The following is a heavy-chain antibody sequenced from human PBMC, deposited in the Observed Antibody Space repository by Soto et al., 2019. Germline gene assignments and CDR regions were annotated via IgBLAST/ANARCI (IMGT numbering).Heavy chain of an antibody. D-gene: IGHD3-22*01. CDR1: GYTLSSYY. CDR3: ARHEYYDGSAKGLTY. J-gene: IGHJ4*02. CDR2: INPSGGRT. Sequence: GASVKVSCKSSGYTLSSYYVHWVRLAPGQGLEWMGSINPSGGRTTYTQEFQGRVSMTGDTSTSTVYMELRSLRSEDTATYYCARHEYYDGSAKGLTYWGQGTLVTVLL. V-gene: IGHV1-46*03.